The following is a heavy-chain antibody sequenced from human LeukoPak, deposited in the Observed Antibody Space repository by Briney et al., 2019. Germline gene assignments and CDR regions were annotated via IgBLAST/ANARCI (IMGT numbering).Heavy chain of an antibody. Sequence: PSETLSLTCTVSGYSISSGYYWGWIRQPPGKGLEWLGSIYYSGSTYYNPSLKSRVTISVDTSKNQFSLKLSSVTAADTAVYYCARRGEFMLEYYFDYWGQGTLVTVSS. CDR1: GYSISSGYY. CDR2: IYYSGST. J-gene: IGHJ4*02. V-gene: IGHV4-38-2*02. CDR3: ARRGEFMLEYYFDY. D-gene: IGHD3-16*01.